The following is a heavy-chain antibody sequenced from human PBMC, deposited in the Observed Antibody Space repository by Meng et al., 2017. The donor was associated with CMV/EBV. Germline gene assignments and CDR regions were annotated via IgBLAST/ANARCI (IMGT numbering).Heavy chain of an antibody. J-gene: IGHJ3*02. D-gene: IGHD1-26*01. V-gene: IGHV3-21*06. Sequence: GESLKISCAASEFTFSSYTMSWVRQAPGKGLEWVSSITPNSSYILYADSMKGRVTISRDNAKDSLYLQMNSLRAEDTAVYYCARIGLYPGRMHQLNAFDIWGQGTMVTVSS. CDR2: ITPNSSYI. CDR1: EFTFSSYT. CDR3: ARIGLYPGRMHQLNAFDI.